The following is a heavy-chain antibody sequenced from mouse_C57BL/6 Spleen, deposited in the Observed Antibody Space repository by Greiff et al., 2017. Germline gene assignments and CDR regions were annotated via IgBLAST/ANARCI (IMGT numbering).Heavy chain of an antibody. CDR1: GFTISSYG. V-gene: IGHV5-6*01. Sequence: EVMLVESGGDLVKPGGSLKLSCAASGFTISSYGMSWVRQTPDKRLEWVATISSGGSYTYYPDSVKGRFTISRDNAKNTLYLQMSSLKSEDTAMXYCARIYYFDYWGQGTTLTVSS. CDR2: ISSGGSYT. CDR3: ARIYYFDY. J-gene: IGHJ2*01.